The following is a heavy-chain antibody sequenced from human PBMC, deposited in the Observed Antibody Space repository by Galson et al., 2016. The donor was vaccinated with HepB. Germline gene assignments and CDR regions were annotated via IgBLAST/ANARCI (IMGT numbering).Heavy chain of an antibody. J-gene: IGHJ4*02. V-gene: IGHV3-9*01. CDR2: ISWDSETI. Sequence: SLRLSCAAAGFAFEEYALHWVRHGPGKGLDWVSGISWDSETIDYVDSVRGRFRISRDNAEKSLFLQMNSLRQEDTGVYYCVKDRRVTTGVFESWGQGTLVVVSS. CDR3: VKDRRVTTGVFES. CDR1: GFAFEEYA. D-gene: IGHD4-23*01.